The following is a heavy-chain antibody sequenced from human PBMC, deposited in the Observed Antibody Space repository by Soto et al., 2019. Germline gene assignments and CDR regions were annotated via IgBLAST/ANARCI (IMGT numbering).Heavy chain of an antibody. D-gene: IGHD5-12*01. V-gene: IGHV4-4*07. CDR1: GGSINTFY. J-gene: IGHJ4*02. Sequence: PSETLSLTCTVSGGSINTFYWCWVRQPAGKGLEWIGRIFSSGSTSFNPSLESRVAMSLDTSKNHFSLNLSSVTAADMAVYYCAREGSYSAYNFAHGIQLWSFDFWGQGALVTVSS. CDR2: IFSSGST. CDR3: AREGSYSAYNFAHGIQLWSFDF.